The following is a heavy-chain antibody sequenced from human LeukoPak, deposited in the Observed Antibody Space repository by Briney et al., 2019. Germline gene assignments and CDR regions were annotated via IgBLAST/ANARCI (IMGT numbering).Heavy chain of an antibody. D-gene: IGHD5-18*01. CDR3: AKARWRYSYGNWFDP. CDR2: ISSSSSYI. J-gene: IGHJ5*02. CDR1: GFTFRSYS. Sequence: GGSLRLSCAASGFTFRSYSMNWVRQAPGKGLEWVSSISSSSSYIYYADSVKGRFTISRDNAKNSLYLQMNSLRAEDTAVYYCAKARWRYSYGNWFDPWGQGTLVTVSS. V-gene: IGHV3-21*01.